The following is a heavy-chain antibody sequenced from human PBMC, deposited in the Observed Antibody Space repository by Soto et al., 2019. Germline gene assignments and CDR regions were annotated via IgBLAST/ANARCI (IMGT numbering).Heavy chain of an antibody. CDR2: IYYSGST. CDR3: ARGRETYSSSSTVAWDKYYYYGMDV. CDR1: GGSISSYY. D-gene: IGHD6-13*01. Sequence: SETLSLTCTVSGGSISSYYWSWIRQPPGKGLEWIGYIYYSGSTNYNPSLKSRVTISVDTSKNQFSLKLSSVTAAGTAVYYCARGRETYSSSSTVAWDKYYYYGMDVWAQGTTVTVSS. V-gene: IGHV4-59*01. J-gene: IGHJ6*02.